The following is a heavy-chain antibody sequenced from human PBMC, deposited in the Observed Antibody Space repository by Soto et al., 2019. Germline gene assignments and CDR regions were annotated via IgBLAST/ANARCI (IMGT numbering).Heavy chain of an antibody. J-gene: IGHJ4*02. D-gene: IGHD4-17*01. CDR2: ISSSSSYI. V-gene: IGHV3-21*01. CDR3: ATVGPTVTTFSYFDY. Sequence: GGSLRLSCAASGFTFSSYSMNWVRQAPGKGLEWVSSISSSSSYIYYADSVKGRFTISRDNSKNTLYLQMNSLRAEDTAVYYCATVGPTVTTFSYFDYWGQGTLVTVSS. CDR1: GFTFSSYS.